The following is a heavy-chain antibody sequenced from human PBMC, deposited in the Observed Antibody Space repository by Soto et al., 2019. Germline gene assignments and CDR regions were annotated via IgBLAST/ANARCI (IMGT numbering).Heavy chain of an antibody. CDR3: ARGVIGESIDY. CDR2: IYYSGST. CDR1: GGSISSYY. D-gene: IGHD3-10*01. J-gene: IGHJ4*02. V-gene: IGHV4-59*08. Sequence: SETLSLTCTVSGGSISSYYWRWIRQPPGKGLEWIGYIYYSGSTNYNPSLKSRVTISVDTSKNQFSLKLSSVTAADTAVYYCARGVIGESIDYWGQGTLVTVSS.